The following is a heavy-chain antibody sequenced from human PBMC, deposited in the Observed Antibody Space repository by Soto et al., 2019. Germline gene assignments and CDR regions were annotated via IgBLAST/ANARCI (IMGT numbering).Heavy chain of an antibody. CDR2: ISHSGST. D-gene: IGHD3-3*02. J-gene: IGHJ4*02. CDR1: GDSINSCHL. Sequence: SETLSLTCAVSGDSINSCHLWKCAREPPGKGLEWIGQISHSGSTNYNPSLTSRVTISVDKSKNHFSLKVTSVTAADTAVYYCAARHFWSGPWTDRRLDDWGQGTLVTVSS. V-gene: IGHV4-4*02. CDR3: AARHFWSGPWTDRRLDD.